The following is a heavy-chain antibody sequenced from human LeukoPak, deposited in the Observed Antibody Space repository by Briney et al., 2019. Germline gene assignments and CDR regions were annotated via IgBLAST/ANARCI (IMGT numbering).Heavy chain of an antibody. CDR1: GGTFSSYA. CDR2: IIPIFGTA. D-gene: IGHD1-7*01. CDR3: ARASTGTTGYFDY. J-gene: IGHJ4*02. V-gene: IGHV1-69*05. Sequence: SVKVSCKASGGTFSSYAISWVRQAPGQGLEWMGRIIPIFGTANYAQKFQGRVTITTDESTGTAYMELSSLRSEDTAVYYCARASTGTTGYFDYWGQGTLVTVSS.